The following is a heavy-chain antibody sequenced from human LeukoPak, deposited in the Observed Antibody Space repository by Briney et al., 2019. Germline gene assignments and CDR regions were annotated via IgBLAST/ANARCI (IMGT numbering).Heavy chain of an antibody. J-gene: IGHJ4*02. CDR1: GFTFSNYA. D-gene: IGHD3-3*01. Sequence: GGSLRLSCAASGFTFSNYAMSWVRQAPGKGLEWVSGISGSGGSTYYADSVKGRFTISRDNSKNTLYLQMNSLRAEDTAVYYCAKDRAYSDFWSTYDKAVTYDYWGQGTLVTVSS. CDR3: AKDRAYSDFWSTYDKAVTYDY. V-gene: IGHV3-23*01. CDR2: ISGSGGST.